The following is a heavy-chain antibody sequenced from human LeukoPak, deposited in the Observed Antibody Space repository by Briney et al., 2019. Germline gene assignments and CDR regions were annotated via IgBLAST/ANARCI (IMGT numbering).Heavy chain of an antibody. CDR3: ARGKYYYGSGRVSSFDY. CDR2: INHSGST. CDR1: GGSFSGYY. J-gene: IGHJ4*02. D-gene: IGHD3-10*01. V-gene: IGHV4-34*01. Sequence: PSETLSLTCAVYGGSFSGYYWSWIRQPPGKGLEWVGEINHSGSTNYNPSLKSRVTISVDTSKNQFSLKLRSVTAADTAVYYCARGKYYYGSGRVSSFDYWGQGTLVTVSS.